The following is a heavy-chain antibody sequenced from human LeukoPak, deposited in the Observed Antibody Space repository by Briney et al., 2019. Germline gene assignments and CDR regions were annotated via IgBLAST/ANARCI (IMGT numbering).Heavy chain of an antibody. D-gene: IGHD3-10*01. CDR3: ARATYGSGSYFIY. CDR2: IIPIFGTA. J-gene: IGHJ4*02. CDR1: GGTFSSYA. Sequence: GASVKVSCKASGGTFSSYAISWVRQAPGQGLEWMGGIIPIFGTANYAQKFQGRVTITADKSTSTAYMELSSLRSDDTAVYYCARATYGSGSYFIYWGQGTLVTVSS. V-gene: IGHV1-69*06.